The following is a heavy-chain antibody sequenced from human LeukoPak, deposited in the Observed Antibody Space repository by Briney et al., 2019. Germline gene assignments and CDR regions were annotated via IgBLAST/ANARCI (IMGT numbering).Heavy chain of an antibody. CDR1: GFTFSSHA. V-gene: IGHV3-23*01. Sequence: GGSLRLSCAASGFTFSSHAMSWVRQTPGKGLEWASIISGSGGSTYNADSVKGRFTISRDNSKNTLYLQMNSLRAEDTAVYYCAKAGDAWGYNSPLGGRFDYWGQGTLVTVSS. CDR3: AKAGDAWGYNSPLGGRFDY. D-gene: IGHD5-24*01. CDR2: ISGSGGST. J-gene: IGHJ4*02.